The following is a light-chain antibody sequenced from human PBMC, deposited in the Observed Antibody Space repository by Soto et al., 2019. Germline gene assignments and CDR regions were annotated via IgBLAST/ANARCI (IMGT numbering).Light chain of an antibody. CDR2: SND. Sequence: QSVLTQPPSTSGTPGQRVTISCSGSSSNIGTNTVNWHQQVPGTAPKLLIYSNDQRPSGVPDRFSGSKSGTSVSLAISGLQSEDEADYFCAAWDARLNGVVFGGGTKLTVL. J-gene: IGLJ3*02. CDR1: SSNIGTNT. CDR3: AAWDARLNGVV. V-gene: IGLV1-44*01.